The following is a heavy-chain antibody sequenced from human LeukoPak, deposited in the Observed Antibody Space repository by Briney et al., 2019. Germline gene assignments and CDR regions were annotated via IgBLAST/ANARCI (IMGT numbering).Heavy chain of an antibody. V-gene: IGHV3-74*01. Sequence: PGGSLRLSCAASGFTFSSYWMHWVRQAPGKGLVWVSRINSVGSTTSYADSVMGRFTISRDNAKNSLYLQMNSLRDEDTAVYYCARDGIYYDSSGDYGYYYYGMDVWGQGTTVTVSS. CDR3: ARDGIYYDSSGDYGYYYYGMDV. J-gene: IGHJ6*02. CDR1: GFTFSSYW. D-gene: IGHD3-22*01. CDR2: INSVGSTT.